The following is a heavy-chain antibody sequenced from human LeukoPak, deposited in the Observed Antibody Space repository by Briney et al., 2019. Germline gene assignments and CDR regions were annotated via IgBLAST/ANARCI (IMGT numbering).Heavy chain of an antibody. CDR3: AKNLYYYDSSGHLFDY. J-gene: IGHJ4*02. D-gene: IGHD3-22*01. V-gene: IGHV3-30*02. CDR1: GFIFSNYA. Sequence: GGSLRLSCAASGFIFSNYAMQWVRQAPGMGLEWVAFIRYDGGNTYYADSVKGRFTISRDSSKNTMYLQMNSLNAEDTAVYYCAKNLYYYDSSGHLFDYWGQGTLVTVSS. CDR2: IRYDGGNT.